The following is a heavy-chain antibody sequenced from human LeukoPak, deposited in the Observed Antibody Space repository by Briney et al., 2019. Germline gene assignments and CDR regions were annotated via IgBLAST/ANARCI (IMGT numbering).Heavy chain of an antibody. V-gene: IGHV3-48*04. J-gene: IGHJ5*02. CDR2: ITTTSSTI. Sequence: GGSLRLSCAASGFIFSTYSMNWVRQAPGKGLEWISYITTTSSTIYYADSVKGRFTISRDNAKNSLYLQVNSLTAEDTAIYYCAKGGDWFDPWGQGTLVTVSS. CDR1: GFIFSTYS. D-gene: IGHD3-10*01. CDR3: AKGGDWFDP.